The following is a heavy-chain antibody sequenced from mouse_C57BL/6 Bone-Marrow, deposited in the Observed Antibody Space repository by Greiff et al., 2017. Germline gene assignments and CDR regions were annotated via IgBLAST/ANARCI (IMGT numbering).Heavy chain of an antibody. CDR3: ARSKNWDSWFAY. V-gene: IGHV1-54*01. D-gene: IGHD4-1*01. CDR1: GYAFTNYL. Sequence: QVLLQQSGAELVRPGPSVKVSCKASGYAFTNYLIEWVKQRPGQGLEWIGVINPGSGGTNYNEKFKGKATLTAYKSYSTAYMPLSSLTSEDSAVYFCARSKNWDSWFAYWGQGTLVTVSA. CDR2: INPGSGGT. J-gene: IGHJ3*01.